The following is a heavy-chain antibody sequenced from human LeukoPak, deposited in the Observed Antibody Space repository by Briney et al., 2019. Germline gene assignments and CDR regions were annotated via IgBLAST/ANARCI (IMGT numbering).Heavy chain of an antibody. D-gene: IGHD6-6*01. CDR3: AHSIHSSSFYFQH. CDR2: INPNSGGT. CDR1: GYTFTGYY. J-gene: IGHJ1*01. V-gene: IGHV1-2*02. Sequence: ASVKVPCKASGYTFTGYYMHWVRQAPGQGLEWMGWINPNSGGTNYAQKFQGRVTMTRDTSISTAYMELSRLRSDDTAVYYCAHSIHSSSFYFQHWGQGTLVTVSS.